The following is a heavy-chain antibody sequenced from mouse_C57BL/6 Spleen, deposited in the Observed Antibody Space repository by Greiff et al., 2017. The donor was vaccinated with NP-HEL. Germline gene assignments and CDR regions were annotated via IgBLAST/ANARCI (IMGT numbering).Heavy chain of an antibody. CDR2: IWGDGST. Sequence: VKLVESGPGLVAPSQSLSITCTVSGFSLTSYGVSWVRQPPGKGLEWLGVIWGDGSTNYHSALISRLSISKDNSKCQVYLKLNSLQTDDTATYYCAKMKGSDYYGSSYIAYWGQGTLVTVSA. CDR1: GFSLTSYG. D-gene: IGHD1-1*01. CDR3: AKMKGSDYYGSSYIAY. V-gene: IGHV2-3*01. J-gene: IGHJ3*01.